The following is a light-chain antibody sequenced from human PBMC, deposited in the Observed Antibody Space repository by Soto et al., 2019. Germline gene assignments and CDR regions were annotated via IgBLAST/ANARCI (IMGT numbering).Light chain of an antibody. CDR2: KAS. CDR3: QQYNSYST. CDR1: QSISSW. Sequence: DIQITQSPSTLSASVGDRVTITCRASQSISSWLAWYQQKPGKAPKLLIYKASSLESGVPSRLSGSGSGTEFTLTIRSLQPDDFATYYCQQYNSYSTFGQGTKVDIK. J-gene: IGKJ1*01. V-gene: IGKV1-5*03.